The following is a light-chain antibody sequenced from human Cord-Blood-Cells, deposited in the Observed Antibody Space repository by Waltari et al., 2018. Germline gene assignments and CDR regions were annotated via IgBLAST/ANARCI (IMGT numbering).Light chain of an antibody. CDR3: QQKYSTLHT. J-gene: IGKJ4*02. CDR2: AAS. V-gene: IGKV1-39*01. CDR1: QSISSY. Sequence: DIQMTQSPSSLSASVGDRVTIPCRASQSISSYLNWYQQKQGKAPTLLIYAASSLRSGVPSRFSGSRSGTEFTLSISSLQPKDFATYDWQQKYSTLHTLGGGTKV.